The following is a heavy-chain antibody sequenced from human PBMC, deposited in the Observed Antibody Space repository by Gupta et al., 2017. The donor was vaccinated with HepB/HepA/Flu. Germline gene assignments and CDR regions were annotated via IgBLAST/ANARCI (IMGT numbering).Heavy chain of an antibody. V-gene: IGHV4-39*01. J-gene: IGHJ1*01. CDR2: IYYSGST. CDR1: GDSISDRSYF. D-gene: IGHD3-9*01. Sequence: QLQLQESGPGLVKPSETLSLTCSVSGDSISDRSYFWGWVRRPPGKGLEWIGSIYYSGSTHYKPSLKSRVTISMDTSKNQFSLRLTSVTAADTAVYYCARQAEEYQYPRFFESWGQGTQVTVSS. CDR3: ARQAEEYQYPRFFES.